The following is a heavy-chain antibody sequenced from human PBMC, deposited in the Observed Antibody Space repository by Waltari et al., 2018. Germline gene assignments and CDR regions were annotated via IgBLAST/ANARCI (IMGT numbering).Heavy chain of an antibody. CDR3: ARGAAAGGNVDY. CDR2: ISPIFGTA. D-gene: IGHD6-13*01. CDR1: GGTFSSYA. Sequence: QVQLVQSGAEVKKPGSSVKVSFKASGGTFSSYAISWVRQAPGQGLELMGLISPIFGTATHAQKFQGSGTSTTDESTSTAYMELSSLRSEDTAVYYCARGAAAGGNVDYWGQGTLVTVSS. J-gene: IGHJ4*02. V-gene: IGHV1-69*05.